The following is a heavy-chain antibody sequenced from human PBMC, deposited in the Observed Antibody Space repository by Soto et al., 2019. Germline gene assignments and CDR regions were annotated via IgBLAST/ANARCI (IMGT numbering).Heavy chain of an antibody. CDR1: GYSFTSYW. J-gene: IGHJ6*02. D-gene: IGHD6-19*01. V-gene: IGHV5-10-1*01. CDR2: IDPSDSYT. CDR3: ARPVAVAGGYYYYYRMDV. Sequence: PGESLKISCKGSGYSFTSYWISWVRQMPGKGLEWMGRIDPSDSYTNYSPSFQGHVTISADKSISTAYLQWSSLKASDTAMYYWARPVAVAGGYYYYYRMDVWRQRTTDTVSS.